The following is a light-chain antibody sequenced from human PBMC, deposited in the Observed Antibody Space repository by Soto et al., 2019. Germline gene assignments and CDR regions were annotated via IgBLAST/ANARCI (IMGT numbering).Light chain of an antibody. CDR3: QQYYSTPS. CDR2: GAS. CDR1: QSLTSSY. Sequence: DIVLTQSPGTLSLSPGERATLSCRASQSLTSSYLAWHQQKPGQAPRLLIYGASNRATGIPDRFSGSGSGTDFTLTISRLEPEDFAVYYCQQYYSTPSFGGGTKVEIK. V-gene: IGKV3-20*01. J-gene: IGKJ4*01.